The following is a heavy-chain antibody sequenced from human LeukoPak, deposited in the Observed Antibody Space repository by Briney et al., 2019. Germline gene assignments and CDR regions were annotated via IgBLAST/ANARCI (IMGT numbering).Heavy chain of an antibody. Sequence: SQTLSLTCTVSGGSISSGGYYWSWIRQHPGKGLEWIGYIYYSGSTYYNPSLKSRVTISVDTSKNQFSLKLSSVTAADTAVYYCARLTYCTNGVCQYYYDSSGYYYYFDYWGQGTLVTVSS. D-gene: IGHD3-22*01. J-gene: IGHJ4*02. CDR1: GGSISSGGYY. CDR2: IYYSGST. CDR3: ARLTYCTNGVCQYYYDSSGYYYYFDY. V-gene: IGHV4-31*03.